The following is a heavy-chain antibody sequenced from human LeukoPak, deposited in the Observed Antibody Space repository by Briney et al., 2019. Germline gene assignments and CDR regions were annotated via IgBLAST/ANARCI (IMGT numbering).Heavy chain of an antibody. CDR2: INSDGSST. V-gene: IGHV3-74*01. D-gene: IGHD3-22*01. Sequence: GGSLRLSCAASGFTFSSYWMHWVRQAPGKGLVWVSRINSDGSSTTYADSVKGRFTISRDNAKNSLYLQMNSLRAEDTAVYYCARAGGSSSYKYYFDYWGQGTLVTVSS. CDR1: GFTFSSYW. J-gene: IGHJ4*02. CDR3: ARAGGSSSYKYYFDY.